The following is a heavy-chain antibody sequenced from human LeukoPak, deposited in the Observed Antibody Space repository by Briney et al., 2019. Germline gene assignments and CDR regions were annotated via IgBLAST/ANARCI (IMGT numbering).Heavy chain of an antibody. CDR2: IKQDGSEK. D-gene: IGHD3-22*01. CDR1: GFTFSSYW. Sequence: GGSLRLSCAASGFTFSSYWMSWVRQAPGKGLEWVANIKQDGSEKYYVDSVKGRFTISRDNAKNSLYLQMNSLRAEDTAVYYCAREDSSGYYPSYYFDYWGQGTLVTVS. CDR3: AREDSSGYYPSYYFDY. V-gene: IGHV3-7*01. J-gene: IGHJ4*02.